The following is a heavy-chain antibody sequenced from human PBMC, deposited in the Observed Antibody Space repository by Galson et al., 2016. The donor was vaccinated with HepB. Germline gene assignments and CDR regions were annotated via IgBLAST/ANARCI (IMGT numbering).Heavy chain of an antibody. J-gene: IGHJ6*02. CDR1: GFIFSTYE. CDR2: ISSSSSYT. CDR3: ARDPSYYSGMDV. Sequence: SLRLSCAASGFIFSTYEMNWVRQAPGKGLEWVSYISSSSSYTNYAESVKGRFTISRDNAKNTLYLQMNSLRAEDTAVYYCARDPSYYSGMDVWGQGTTVTVSS. V-gene: IGHV3-48*03.